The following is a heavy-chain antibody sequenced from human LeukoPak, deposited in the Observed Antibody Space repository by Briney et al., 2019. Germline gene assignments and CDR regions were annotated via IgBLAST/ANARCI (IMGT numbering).Heavy chain of an antibody. J-gene: IGHJ4*02. CDR2: INAGNGNT. CDR3: AREEAVAGHDY. CDR1: GYTFTIYA. V-gene: IGHV1-3*01. Sequence: ASVKVSCKASGYTFTIYAMHWVRQAPGQRLEWMGWINAGNGNTKYSQKFQGRVTITRDTSASTAYMELSSLRSEDTAVYYCAREEAVAGHDYWGQGTLVTVSS. D-gene: IGHD6-19*01.